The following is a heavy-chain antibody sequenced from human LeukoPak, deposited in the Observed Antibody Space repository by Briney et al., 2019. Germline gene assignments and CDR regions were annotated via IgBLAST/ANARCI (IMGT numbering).Heavy chain of an antibody. Sequence: SVKVSCKASGGTFSSYAISWVRQAPGQGLEWMGGIIPIFGTANYAQKFQGRVTITADESTSTAYMELSSLRSEDTAVYYCASRSPLKLLPDPRLEYNYYYMDVWGKGTTVTVSS. J-gene: IGHJ6*03. V-gene: IGHV1-69*13. CDR3: ASRSPLKLLPDPRLEYNYYYMDV. CDR1: GGTFSSYA. CDR2: IIPIFGTA. D-gene: IGHD2-15*01.